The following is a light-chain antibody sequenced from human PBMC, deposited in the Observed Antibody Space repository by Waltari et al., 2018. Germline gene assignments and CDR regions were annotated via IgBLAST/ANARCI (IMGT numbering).Light chain of an antibody. CDR1: SSNIGAGYD. CDR3: QSYDSSVSAWV. J-gene: IGLJ3*02. CDR2: GHN. V-gene: IGLV1-40*01. Sequence: QSVLTQPTSVSGAPGQSITISCPGRSSNIGAGYDVHWYQHLPGTAPKLLIYGHNNRPSGVPDRFSGSKSGTSASLAITGLQAEDEADYYCQSYDSSVSAWVFGGGTKLTVV.